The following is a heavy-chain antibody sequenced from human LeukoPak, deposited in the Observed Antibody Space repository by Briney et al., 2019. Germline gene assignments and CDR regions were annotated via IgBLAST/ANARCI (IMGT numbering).Heavy chain of an antibody. J-gene: IGHJ4*02. CDR3: ARRKGYYDTSGYYAFDY. CDR2: VFPDDSDT. V-gene: IGHV5-51*01. D-gene: IGHD3-22*01. CDR1: GYRFISHW. Sequence: GESLGTSCKASGYRFISHWIGWVRQKPGKGLEWMGIVFPDDSDTRVSPSFQGQVTISVDKSISTAFLQWSSLSASDTAMYYCARRKGYYDTSGYYAFDYWGQGTLVTVSS.